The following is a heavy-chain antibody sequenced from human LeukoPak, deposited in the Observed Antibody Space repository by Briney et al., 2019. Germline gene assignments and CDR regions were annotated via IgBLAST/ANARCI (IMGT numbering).Heavy chain of an antibody. CDR1: GFTISSNY. D-gene: IGHD4/OR15-4a*01. Sequence: GGSLRLSCAASGFTISSNYLSWVRQAPGKGLEWVSAISGSGGSTYYADSVKGRFTISRDNSKNSLYLQMNSLRAEDTAVYYCARDDGAGHFQHWGQGTLVTVSS. CDR2: ISGSGGST. V-gene: IGHV3-23*01. CDR3: ARDDGAGHFQH. J-gene: IGHJ1*01.